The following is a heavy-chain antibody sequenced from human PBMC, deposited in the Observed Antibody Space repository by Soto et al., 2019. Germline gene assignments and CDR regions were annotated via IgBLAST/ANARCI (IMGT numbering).Heavy chain of an antibody. J-gene: IGHJ5*02. D-gene: IGHD3-9*01. V-gene: IGHV3-74*01. CDR2: INSDGSST. CDR1: GFTFSSYW. CDR3: AREARYFDWLSSEGNLFDP. Sequence: GGSLRLSCAASGFTFSSYWMHWVRQAPGKGLVWVSRINSDGSSTSYADSVKGRFTISRDNAKNTLYLQMNSLRAEDTAVYYCAREARYFDWLSSEGNLFDPWGQGTLVTVSS.